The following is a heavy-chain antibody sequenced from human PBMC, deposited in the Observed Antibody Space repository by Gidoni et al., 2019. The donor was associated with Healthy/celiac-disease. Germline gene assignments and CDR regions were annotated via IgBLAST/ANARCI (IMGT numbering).Heavy chain of an antibody. CDR1: GGSFSGYY. V-gene: IGHV4-34*01. Sequence: QVQLQQWGAGLLKPSETLSLTCAVYGGSFSGYYWSWIRQPPGKGLEWIGEINHSGSTNYNPSLKSRVTISVDTSKNQFSLKLSSVTAADTAVYYCARGGGYSYGVSWGQGTLVTVSS. CDR2: INHSGST. J-gene: IGHJ4*02. D-gene: IGHD5-18*01. CDR3: ARGGGYSYGVS.